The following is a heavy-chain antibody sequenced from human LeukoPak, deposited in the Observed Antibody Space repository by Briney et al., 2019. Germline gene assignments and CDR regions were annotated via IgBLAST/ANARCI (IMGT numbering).Heavy chain of an antibody. V-gene: IGHV1-18*04. CDR2: ISAYNGNT. CDR3: ARVGVAPKRSYYDSSGYYYDY. CDR1: GYTFTGYY. Sequence: ASVKVSCKASGYTFTGYYMHWVRQAPGQGLEWMGWISAYNGNTNYAQKLQGRVTMTTDTSTSTAYMELRSLRSDDTAVYYCARVGVAPKRSYYDSSGYYYDYWGQGTLVTVSS. J-gene: IGHJ4*02. D-gene: IGHD3-22*01.